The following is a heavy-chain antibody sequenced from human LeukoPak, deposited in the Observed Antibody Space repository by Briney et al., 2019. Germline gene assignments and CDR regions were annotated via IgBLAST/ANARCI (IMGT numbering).Heavy chain of an antibody. CDR2: IDSDGTRT. CDR3: ARSPNCGGDCL. J-gene: IGHJ4*02. D-gene: IGHD2-21*02. CDR1: GFAFSTYW. Sequence: GGSLRLSCAASGFAFSTYWMHWVRQAPGKGLVWVSRIDSDGTRTTYADSVKGRFTISRDNAKNTLYLQMNSLRVEDTAVYYCARSPNCGGDCLWGQGTLVTVSS. V-gene: IGHV3-74*01.